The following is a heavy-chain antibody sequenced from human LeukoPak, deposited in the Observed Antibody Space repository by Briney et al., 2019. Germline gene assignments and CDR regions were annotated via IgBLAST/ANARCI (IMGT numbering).Heavy chain of an antibody. J-gene: IGHJ4*02. V-gene: IGHV3-7*01. Sequence: GGSLRLSCAASGFTFSSYAMSWVRQAPGKGLEWVANIKQDGSEKYYVDSVKGRFTISRDNAKNSLYLQMNSLRAEDTAVYYCARLDFDWLLPNFDYWGQGTLVTVSS. CDR1: GFTFSSYA. CDR3: ARLDFDWLLPNFDY. D-gene: IGHD3-9*01. CDR2: IKQDGSEK.